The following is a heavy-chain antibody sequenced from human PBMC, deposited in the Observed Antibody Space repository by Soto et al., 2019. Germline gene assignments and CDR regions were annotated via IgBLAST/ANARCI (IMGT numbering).Heavy chain of an antibody. CDR3: ARVVHYYGSGSYYGPYFDY. CDR2: ISSSSSYT. CDR1: GFTFSDYY. D-gene: IGHD3-10*01. Sequence: PGGSLRLSCAASGFTFSDYYMSWIRQAPGKGLEWVSYISSSSSYTNYADSVKGRFTISRDNAKNSLYLQMNSLRAEDTAVYYCARVVHYYGSGSYYGPYFDYWGQGTLVXVSS. J-gene: IGHJ4*02. V-gene: IGHV3-11*05.